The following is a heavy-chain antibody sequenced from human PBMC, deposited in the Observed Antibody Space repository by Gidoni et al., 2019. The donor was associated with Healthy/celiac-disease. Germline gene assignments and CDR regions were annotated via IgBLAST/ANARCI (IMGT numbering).Heavy chain of an antibody. CDR3: ARETKRGYSSPFDY. D-gene: IGHD5-18*01. V-gene: IGHV3-30-3*01. Sequence: QVQLVESGGGVVQPGRSLRLSCAASGFTFRSYAMHWVRQAPGKGLEWVAVISYDGSNKYYADSVKGRFTISRDNSKNTLYLQMNSLRAEDTAVYYCARETKRGYSSPFDYWGQGTLVTVSS. J-gene: IGHJ4*02. CDR2: ISYDGSNK. CDR1: GFTFRSYA.